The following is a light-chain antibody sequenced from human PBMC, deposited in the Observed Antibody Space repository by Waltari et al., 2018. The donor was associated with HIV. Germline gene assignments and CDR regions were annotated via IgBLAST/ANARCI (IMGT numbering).Light chain of an antibody. J-gene: IGLJ3*02. CDR1: SSDVGSYNL. V-gene: IGLV2-23*02. CDR3: CSYAGSSAFEGV. Sequence: QSALTQPASVSGSPGQSITISCTGTSSDVGSYNLVSWYQQHPGKAPKLMIDQVSKRPSGVSNRFSGSKSGNTASLTISGLQAEDEAEYYCCSYAGSSAFEGVFGGGTKLTGL. CDR2: QVS.